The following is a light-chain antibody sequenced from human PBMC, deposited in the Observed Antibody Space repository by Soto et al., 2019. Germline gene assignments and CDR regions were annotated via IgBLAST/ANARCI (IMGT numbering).Light chain of an antibody. J-gene: IGKJ3*01. Sequence: EIVLTQSPGTLSLSPGERGTLSFRANQSLGSAYLAWYQQKPGQAPMLLIHGASSRAAAIPDRFSGSGSGTDFTLTISNLEPEDFAVYYCPHYAASPFTFGPGTKVDAK. CDR2: GAS. V-gene: IGKV3-20*01. CDR1: QSLGSAY. CDR3: PHYAASPFT.